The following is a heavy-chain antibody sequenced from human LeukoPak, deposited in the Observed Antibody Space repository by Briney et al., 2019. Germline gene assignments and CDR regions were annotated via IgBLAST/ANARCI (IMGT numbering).Heavy chain of an antibody. CDR1: GFTFSSYA. CDR2: ISYDGSNK. J-gene: IGHJ6*02. CDR3: ARDTAMVKNYYGMDV. Sequence: PGGSLRLSCAASGFTFSSYAMHWVRQAPGKGLEWVAVISYDGSNKYYADSVKGRFTISRDNSKNTLYLQMNSLRAEDTAVYYCARDTAMVKNYYGMDVWGQGTTVTVSS. D-gene: IGHD5-18*01. V-gene: IGHV3-30-3*01.